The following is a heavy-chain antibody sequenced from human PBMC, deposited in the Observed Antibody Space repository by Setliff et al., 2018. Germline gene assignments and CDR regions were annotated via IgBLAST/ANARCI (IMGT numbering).Heavy chain of an antibody. Sequence: ASVKVSCKASGYTFTNYGITWVRQAPGQGPEWMGWIFPKTGNTNYAQKLQGRIAMTTDTSTGTAYLDLRSLRSDDTAVYYCPRLVRFCTISTCQGASASEHWGQGTLVTVSS. CDR2: IFPKTGNT. V-gene: IGHV1-18*01. CDR1: GYTFTNYG. J-gene: IGHJ4*02. D-gene: IGHD2-8*01. CDR3: PRLVRFCTISTCQGASASEH.